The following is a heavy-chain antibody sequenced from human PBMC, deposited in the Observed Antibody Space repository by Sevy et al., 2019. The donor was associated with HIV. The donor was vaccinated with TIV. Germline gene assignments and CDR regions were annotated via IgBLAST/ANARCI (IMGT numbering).Heavy chain of an antibody. Sequence: GGSLRLSCAASGFALYDYSMSWISQAPGKGLESVATLSFGCGKINYADSVKGRFTISRDNSKNSFYLQMDNLRVEDTALYYCAREGCTRPHDYWGQGPRVTVSS. J-gene: IGHJ4*02. CDR1: GFALYDYS. CDR2: LSFGCGKI. CDR3: AREGCTRPHDY. D-gene: IGHD2-8*01. V-gene: IGHV3-23*01.